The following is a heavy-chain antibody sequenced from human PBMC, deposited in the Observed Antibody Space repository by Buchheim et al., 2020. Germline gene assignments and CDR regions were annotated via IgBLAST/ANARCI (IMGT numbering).Heavy chain of an antibody. V-gene: IGHV3-7*01. D-gene: IGHD3-22*01. Sequence: EVQLVESGGGLVQPGGSLRLSCAASGFTFSNYWMSWVRQAPGKGLEWVANIKQDGSAKYYVDSMKGRFTISRDNVKNSLYLQTNSLRAEDTAVYYCARGYYYDSSGYYPDYWGQGTL. CDR3: ARGYYYDSSGYYPDY. J-gene: IGHJ4*02. CDR2: IKQDGSAK. CDR1: GFTFSNYW.